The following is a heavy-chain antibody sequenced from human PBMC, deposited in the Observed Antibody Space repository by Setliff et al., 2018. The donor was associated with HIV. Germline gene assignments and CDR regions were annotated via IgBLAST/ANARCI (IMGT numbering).Heavy chain of an antibody. Sequence: PSETPSLTCAVYGGSFNDYYWSWIRQPPGKGLEWIGEVNHSGSTNYNPSLKSRVTISVDTSKNQFSLKLSSVTAADTAVYYCARGRDDYNYDPFDIWGQGTMVTVSS. CDR3: ARGRDDYNYDPFDI. V-gene: IGHV4-34*01. CDR1: GGSFNDYY. J-gene: IGHJ3*02. D-gene: IGHD4-4*01. CDR2: VNHSGST.